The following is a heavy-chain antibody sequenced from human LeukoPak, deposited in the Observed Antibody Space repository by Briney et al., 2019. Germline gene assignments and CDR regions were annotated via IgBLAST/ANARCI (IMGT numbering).Heavy chain of an antibody. CDR3: ARVNYGDYIDY. J-gene: IGHJ4*02. CDR1: GGSFSGYY. CDR2: INHSGST. D-gene: IGHD4-17*01. V-gene: IGHV4-34*01. Sequence: SETLSLTCAVYGGSFSGYYWSWIRQPPGKGLEWIGEINHSGSTNYHPSLKSRVTISVDTSKTQFSLKLSSVTAADTAVYYCARVNYGDYIDYWGQGTLVTVSS.